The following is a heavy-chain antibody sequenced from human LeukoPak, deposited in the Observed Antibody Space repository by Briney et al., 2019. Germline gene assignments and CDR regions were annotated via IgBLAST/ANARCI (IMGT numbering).Heavy chain of an antibody. D-gene: IGHD2-2*01. V-gene: IGHV1-18*03. CDR3: ARFWTYCSSNSCCYYFDY. J-gene: IGHJ4*02. Sequence: GASVKVSCKASGYTFTSYGISWVRQAPGQGLEWMGWISAYNGNTNYAQKLQGRVTMTTDTSTSTAYMELRSLRSDDMAVSYCARFWTYCSSNSCCYYFDYWGQGTMVTVSS. CDR2: ISAYNGNT. CDR1: GYTFTSYG.